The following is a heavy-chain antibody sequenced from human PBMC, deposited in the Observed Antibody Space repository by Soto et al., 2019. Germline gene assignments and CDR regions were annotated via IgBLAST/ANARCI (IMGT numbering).Heavy chain of an antibody. J-gene: IGHJ3*02. CDR1: GYTFTSYG. CDR2: ISAYNGNT. V-gene: IGHV1-18*01. Sequence: ASVKVSCKASGYTFTSYGISWVRQAPGQGLEWMGWISAYNGNTNYAQKLQGRVTMTTDTSTSTAYMELRSPRSDDTAVYYCARGFESSGYYPNDAFDIWGQATMVTVSS. CDR3: ARGFESSGYYPNDAFDI. D-gene: IGHD3-22*01.